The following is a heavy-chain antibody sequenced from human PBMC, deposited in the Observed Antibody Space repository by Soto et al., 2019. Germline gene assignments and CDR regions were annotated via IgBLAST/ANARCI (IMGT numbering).Heavy chain of an antibody. CDR3: AKVGRGRKYYYDSTASVYFDY. J-gene: IGHJ4*02. V-gene: IGHV3-23*01. Sequence: GGSLRLSCAASGFTFSSYAMSWVRQAPGKGLEWVSAISGSGVSTYYADSVKGRFTISRDNSKNTLYLQMNSLRAEDTAVYYCAKVGRGRKYYYDSTASVYFDYWGQGSLVTV. CDR1: GFTFSSYA. D-gene: IGHD3-22*01. CDR2: ISGSGVST.